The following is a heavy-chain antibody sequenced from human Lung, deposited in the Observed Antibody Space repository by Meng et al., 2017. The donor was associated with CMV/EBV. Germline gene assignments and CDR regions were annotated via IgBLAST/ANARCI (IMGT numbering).Heavy chain of an antibody. V-gene: IGHV4-4*02. D-gene: IGHD3-10*01. CDR1: GDSITNHNW. J-gene: IGHJ1*01. CDR2: IPHRGSS. Sequence: QVPLRESGPARVKPSDTLSLTCAVSGDSITNHNWWAWVRQPPGKGLEWIGEIPHRGSSAYNPSLKSRVSMSIDKSKNQLSLKLTSVTAADTAVYHCLRRSGGSVWGQGTLVTVSS. CDR3: LRRSGGSV.